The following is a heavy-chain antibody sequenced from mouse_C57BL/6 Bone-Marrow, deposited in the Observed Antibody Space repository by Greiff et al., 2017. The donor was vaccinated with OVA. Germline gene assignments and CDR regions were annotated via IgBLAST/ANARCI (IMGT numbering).Heavy chain of an antibody. Sequence: EVKLVESGGGLVQPKGSLKLSCAASGFSFNTYAMNWVRQAPGKGLEWVARIRSKSNNYATYYADSVKDRFTISRDDSESMLYLQMNNLKTEDTAMYYCVRQRDYDVWYAMDYWGQGTSVTVSS. J-gene: IGHJ4*01. CDR3: VRQRDYDVWYAMDY. CDR1: GFSFNTYA. CDR2: IRSKSNNYAT. D-gene: IGHD2-4*01. V-gene: IGHV10-1*01.